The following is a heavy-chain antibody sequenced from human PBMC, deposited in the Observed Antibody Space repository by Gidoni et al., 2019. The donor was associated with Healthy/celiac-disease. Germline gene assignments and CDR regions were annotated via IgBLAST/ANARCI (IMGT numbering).Heavy chain of an antibody. D-gene: IGHD3-10*01. J-gene: IGHJ3*01. V-gene: IGHV3-11*01. Sequence: WVSYISSSGSTIYYADSVKGRFTISRDNAKNSLYLQMNSLRAEDTAVYYCARDRITMVRGAGEWGQGTMVTVSS. CDR2: ISSSGSTI. CDR3: ARDRITMVRGAGE.